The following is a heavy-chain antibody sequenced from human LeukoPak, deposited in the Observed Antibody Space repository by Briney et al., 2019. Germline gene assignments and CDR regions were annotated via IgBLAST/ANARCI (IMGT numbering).Heavy chain of an antibody. CDR3: AKDLDYGDYEGYFDY. CDR2: ISGSGGST. Sequence: GGSLRLSCAASGFTFSSYAMSWVRQAPGKGLEWVSVISGSGGSTYYADSVKGRFTISRDNSKNTLYLQMNSLRAEDTAVYYCAKDLDYGDYEGYFDYWGQGTLVTVSS. D-gene: IGHD4-17*01. CDR1: GFTFSSYA. J-gene: IGHJ4*02. V-gene: IGHV3-23*01.